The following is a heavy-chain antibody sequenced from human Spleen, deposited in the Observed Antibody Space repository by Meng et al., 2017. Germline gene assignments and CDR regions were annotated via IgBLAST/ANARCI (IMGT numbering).Heavy chain of an antibody. J-gene: IGHJ5*02. CDR2: INHSGST. Sequence: QEWGPGLVKPSETLSRTCAVYGGSFSGYYWSWIRQPPGKGLEWIGEINHSGSTNYNPSLKSRVTISVDTSKNQFSLKLNSVTAADTAVYYCASGYGSGSYYNWFDPWGQGTLVTVSS. CDR1: GGSFSGYY. V-gene: IGHV4-34*01. D-gene: IGHD3-10*01. CDR3: ASGYGSGSYYNWFDP.